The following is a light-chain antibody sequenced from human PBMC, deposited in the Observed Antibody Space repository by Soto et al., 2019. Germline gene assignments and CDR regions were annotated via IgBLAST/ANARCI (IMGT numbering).Light chain of an antibody. V-gene: IGKV3-20*01. J-gene: IGKJ1*01. CDR1: QSVGSRF. Sequence: IALTKSPGTLSLYPGERATLSWRASQSVGSRFLAWYQQKPGQAPRLRISGTFSRATGIPDRFSGSGSGTDFPLTISRMQPEDFAVYYCQQYGSSGTFGQGTKVDI. CDR2: GTF. CDR3: QQYGSSGT.